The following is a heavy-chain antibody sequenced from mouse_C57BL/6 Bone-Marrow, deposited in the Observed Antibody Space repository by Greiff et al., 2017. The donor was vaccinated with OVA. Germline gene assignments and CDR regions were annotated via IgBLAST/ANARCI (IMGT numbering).Heavy chain of an antibody. Sequence: QVQLQQPGAELVKPGASVKVSCKASGYTFTSYWMHWVKQRPGQGLEWIGRIHPSDSDTNYNQKFKGKATLTVDKSSSTAYMQLSSLTSEDSAVYFCARTFYYSNYVYWYFDVWGTGTTVTVSS. CDR2: IHPSDSDT. V-gene: IGHV1-74*01. J-gene: IGHJ1*03. CDR1: GYTFTSYW. CDR3: ARTFYYSNYVYWYFDV. D-gene: IGHD2-5*01.